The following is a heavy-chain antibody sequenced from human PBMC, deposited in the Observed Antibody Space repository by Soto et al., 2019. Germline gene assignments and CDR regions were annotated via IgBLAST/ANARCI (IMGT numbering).Heavy chain of an antibody. V-gene: IGHV4-34*01. D-gene: IGHD3-3*01. CDR3: ARDHPIRFLEWLFNCDGMDV. CDR2: INHSGST. J-gene: IGHJ6*02. Sequence: PSETLSLTCAVYGGSFSGYYWSWIRQPPGKGLEWIGEINHSGSTNYNPSLKSRVTISVDTSKNQFSLKLSSVTAADTAVYYCARDHPIRFLEWLFNCDGMDVWGQGTTVTVSS. CDR1: GGSFSGYY.